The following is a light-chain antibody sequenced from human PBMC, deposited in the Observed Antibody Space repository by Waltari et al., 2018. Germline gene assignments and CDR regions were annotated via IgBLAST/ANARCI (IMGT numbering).Light chain of an antibody. CDR3: QYGET. Sequence: DIRMTQSPPSLSAAVGDRVTITCRASQDISHKLAWYQQKPGKVPRLLIYFASTLQSGFPSRFSGSGSGAEFTLTISSLQPEDVATYYCQYGETFGQGTQVEI. J-gene: IGKJ1*01. CDR2: FAS. V-gene: IGKV1-27*01. CDR1: QDISHK.